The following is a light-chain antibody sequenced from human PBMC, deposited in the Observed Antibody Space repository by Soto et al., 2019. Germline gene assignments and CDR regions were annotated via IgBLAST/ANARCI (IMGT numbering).Light chain of an antibody. CDR1: SSDVGGYNS. CDR3: SSYTSSSTYV. V-gene: IGLV2-14*01. CDR2: DVT. J-gene: IGLJ1*01. Sequence: QSALTQPASVSGSPGQSIAISCTGTSSDVGGYNSVSWYQQHPGKAPKLIIYDVTNRPSGVSNRFSGSKSGNTASLTISGLQAEDEADYYCSSYTSSSTYVFGTGTKLTVL.